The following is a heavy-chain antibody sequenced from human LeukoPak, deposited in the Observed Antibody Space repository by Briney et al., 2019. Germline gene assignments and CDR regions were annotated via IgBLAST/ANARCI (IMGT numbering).Heavy chain of an antibody. Sequence: ASVKVSCKASGYTFTSYDINWVRQATGQGLEWMGWMNPNSGNTGYAQKFQGRVTITRDMSTSTAYMELSSLRSEDTAVYYCAAASVGGNDAFDIWGQGTMVTVSS. CDR3: AAASVGGNDAFDI. CDR1: GYTFTSYD. J-gene: IGHJ3*02. D-gene: IGHD4-23*01. V-gene: IGHV1-8*01. CDR2: MNPNSGNT.